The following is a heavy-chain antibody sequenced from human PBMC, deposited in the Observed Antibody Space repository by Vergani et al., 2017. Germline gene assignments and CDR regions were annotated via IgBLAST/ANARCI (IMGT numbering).Heavy chain of an antibody. V-gene: IGHV3-53*01. CDR1: GFTVSSNY. D-gene: IGHD4-17*01. Sequence: VQLVESGGGVVQPGGSLRLSCAASGFTVSSNYMSWVRQAPGKGLEWVSVIYSGGSTYYADSVKGRFTISRDNSKNTLYLQMNSLRAEDTAVYYCARGRVDYGDYFDYWGQGTLVTVSS. J-gene: IGHJ4*02. CDR3: ARGRVDYGDYFDY. CDR2: IYSGGST.